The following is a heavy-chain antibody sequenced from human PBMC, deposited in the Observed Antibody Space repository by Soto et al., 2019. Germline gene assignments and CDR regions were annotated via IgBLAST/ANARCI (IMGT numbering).Heavy chain of an antibody. J-gene: IGHJ5*02. CDR1: GFTFSSYA. CDR2: ITDSGFST. Sequence: VQLLESGGGYVERGGSLRLSCEDSGFTFSSYAMSWVRQAPRKGLEWVSAITDSGFSTFYSDSVKGRFTISRDNSKITLFLQMNSLRVEHRAVYYCAKELGKAATEPFDPWGQGTLVTVSS. V-gene: IGHV3-23*01. D-gene: IGHD6-13*01. CDR3: AKELGKAATEPFDP.